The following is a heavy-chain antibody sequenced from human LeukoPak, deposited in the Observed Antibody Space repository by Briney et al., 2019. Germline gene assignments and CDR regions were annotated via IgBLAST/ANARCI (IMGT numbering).Heavy chain of an antibody. CDR3: ARGLGEGYPDS. V-gene: IGHV4-34*01. CDR1: GGSFSGFY. J-gene: IGHJ4*02. Sequence: SETLSLTCAVHGGSFSGFYWTWMRQPPGKGPEWIGEVNHSGGTNYNPSLKSRVTISEDTSKNQFSLNLTSVTAADTAVYYCARGLGEGYPDSWGQGTLVTVSS. D-gene: IGHD5-24*01. CDR2: VNHSGGT.